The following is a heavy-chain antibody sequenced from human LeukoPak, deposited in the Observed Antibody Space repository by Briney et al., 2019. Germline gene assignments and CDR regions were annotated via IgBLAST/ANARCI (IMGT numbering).Heavy chain of an antibody. D-gene: IGHD3-22*01. CDR3: AKDENYYDGSGYCHRPDY. V-gene: IGHV3-23*01. J-gene: IGHJ4*02. CDR2: ISGSGGST. CDR1: GFTFSSYA. Sequence: PGASLRLSCAASGFTFSSYAMSWVRQAPGKGLEWVSAISGSGGSTYYADSVKGRFTISRDNSKNTLYLQMNSLRAEDTAVYYCAKDENYYDGSGYCHRPDYWGQGTLVTVSS.